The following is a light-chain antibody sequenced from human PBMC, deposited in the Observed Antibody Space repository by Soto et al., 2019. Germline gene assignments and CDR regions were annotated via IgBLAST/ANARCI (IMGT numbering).Light chain of an antibody. Sequence: QSALTQPSSVSGSPGQSVTISCTGTSSDVGGYNYVSWYQQHPGKAPKLMIYDVTKRPSGVPDRFSGSKSGNTASLTISGLQAEDEADYFCCSYAGSSTFVVFGGGTQLTVL. CDR2: DVT. V-gene: IGLV2-11*01. J-gene: IGLJ2*01. CDR3: CSYAGSSTFVV. CDR1: SSDVGGYNY.